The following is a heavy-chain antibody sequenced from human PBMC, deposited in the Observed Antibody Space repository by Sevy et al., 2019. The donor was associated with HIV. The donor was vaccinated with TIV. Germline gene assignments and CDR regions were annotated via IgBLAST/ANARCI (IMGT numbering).Heavy chain of an antibody. Sequence: GGSLRLSCATSGFTFSTHAMHWVRQAPGKGLEWVAVISYDGSTRFYADSVKGRFTISRDNSENTLSLQMNSLRAEDTAVYFCARDSGYDINWYLRAHWGQGTRVTVSS. CDR3: ARDSGYDINWYLRAH. J-gene: IGHJ4*02. CDR1: GFTFSTHA. D-gene: IGHD3-22*01. CDR2: ISYDGSTR. V-gene: IGHV3-30*19.